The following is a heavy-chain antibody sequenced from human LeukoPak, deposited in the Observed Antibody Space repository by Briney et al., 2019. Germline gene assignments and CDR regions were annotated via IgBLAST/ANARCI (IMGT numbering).Heavy chain of an antibody. CDR1: GFTLSNYG. Sequence: GRYLRLSCAVSGFTLSNYGMHWVRQAPGRGLEWVAVIWYDGTNKSYADSVRGRFPISRDSSKNTLYLQMDRLKAEDPAVYYCGESGGGWAYLEYWGEGDLVTVSS. V-gene: IGHV3-33*06. D-gene: IGHD5-12*01. CDR2: IWYDGTNK. CDR3: GESGGGWAYLEY. J-gene: IGHJ4*02.